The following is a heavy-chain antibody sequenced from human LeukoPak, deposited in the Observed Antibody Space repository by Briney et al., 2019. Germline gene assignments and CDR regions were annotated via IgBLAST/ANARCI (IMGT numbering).Heavy chain of an antibody. Sequence: SQTLSLTFAISGYSVPNNSSAWNWIRQSPSRALECLGSTYYRSKWYNDYAVSVKSRITINPDTSTNQFSLQLNSVTPEDTAVYYCARGDIAVAGTSYYYYYGMDVWGQGTTVTVSS. CDR2: TYYRSKWYN. CDR3: ARGDIAVAGTSYYYYYGMDV. CDR1: GYSVPNNSSA. D-gene: IGHD6-19*01. V-gene: IGHV6-1*01. J-gene: IGHJ6*02.